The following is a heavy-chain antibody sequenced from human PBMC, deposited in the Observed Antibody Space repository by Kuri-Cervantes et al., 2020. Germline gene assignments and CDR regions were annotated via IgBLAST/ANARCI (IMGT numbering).Heavy chain of an antibody. CDR2: ISAYNGNT. V-gene: IGHV1-18*01. CDR1: GYTFTSYG. J-gene: IGHJ4*02. CDR3: ARASGEVYGDYCDY. Sequence: GGSLRLSCKASGYTFTSYGISWVRQAPGQGLEWMGWISAYNGNTNYAQKLQGRVTMTTDTSKSTSYMELRSLRSDDTAVYYCARASGEVYGDYCDYWGQGTLVTVSS. D-gene: IGHD4-17*01.